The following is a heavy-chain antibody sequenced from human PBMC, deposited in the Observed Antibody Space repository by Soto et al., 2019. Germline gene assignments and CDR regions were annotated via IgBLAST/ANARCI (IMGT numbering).Heavy chain of an antibody. D-gene: IGHD2-21*02. J-gene: IGHJ4*02. CDR1: GFTFSTYN. Sequence: EVQLLESGGGLVKPGGSLRLSCAASGFTFSTYNMYWVRQAPGKGLEWVSSIGISSIHIYYADSVKGRFTISRDNPKNSQYMQMNRLRGDDTAVYYGAVLIRGTVTAFDYWGQGTPVTVSS. V-gene: IGHV3-21*01. CDR3: AVLIRGTVTAFDY. CDR2: IGISSIHI.